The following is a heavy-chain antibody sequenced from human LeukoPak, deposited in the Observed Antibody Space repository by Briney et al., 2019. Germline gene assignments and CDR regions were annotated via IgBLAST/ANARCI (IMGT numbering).Heavy chain of an antibody. Sequence: PSETLSLTCSVSGARLTNPTYFQWSWFRLPPGKGLEFIGKIFASGTAALTPSLKSRVTMSLDTSNNEFSLRLTSVTAEDSAVYYCARFKSGGFYYFDSWGQGTLVTVSS. D-gene: IGHD2-15*01. V-gene: IGHV4-61*01. CDR2: IFASGTA. CDR1: GARLTNPTYF. CDR3: ARFKSGGFYYFDS. J-gene: IGHJ4*02.